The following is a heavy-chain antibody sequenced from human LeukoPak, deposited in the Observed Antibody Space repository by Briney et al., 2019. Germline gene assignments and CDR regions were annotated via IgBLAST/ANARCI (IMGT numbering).Heavy chain of an antibody. CDR2: IYYSGST. Sequence: SETLSLTCTVYGGSISSYYWSWIRQPPGKGLEWIGYIYYSGSTNYNPSLKSRVTISVDTSKNQISLKLSSVTAADTAVYYCAREAAAGTVDYWGQGTLVTVSS. D-gene: IGHD6-13*01. CDR1: GGSISSYY. CDR3: AREAAAGTVDY. J-gene: IGHJ4*02. V-gene: IGHV4-59*01.